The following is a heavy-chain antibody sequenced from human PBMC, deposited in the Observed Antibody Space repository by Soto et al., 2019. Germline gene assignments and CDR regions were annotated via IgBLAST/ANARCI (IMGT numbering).Heavy chain of an antibody. D-gene: IGHD6-6*01. V-gene: IGHV3-11*01. Sequence: QVQLVESGGGLVKPGGSLRLSCAASGFTFSDYYMSWIRQAPGKGLEWVSYISSSGSTIYYADSVKGRFTISRDNAKNSLCLQRNSRRAEDTAVYYWARGEVVAARRHYSYGMDVWGQGTTVTVSS. CDR1: GFTFSDYY. J-gene: IGHJ6*02. CDR2: ISSSGSTI. CDR3: ARGEVVAARRHYSYGMDV.